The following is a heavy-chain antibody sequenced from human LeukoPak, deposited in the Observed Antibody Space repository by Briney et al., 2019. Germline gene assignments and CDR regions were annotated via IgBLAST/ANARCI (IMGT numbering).Heavy chain of an antibody. CDR2: IYPVDSDT. D-gene: IGHD2-2*01. CDR1: GYSFTSYW. V-gene: IGHV5-51*01. Sequence: GESLKISCKGSGYSFTSYWIAWVRQMPGKGLEWMGIIYPVDSDTRYSPSFQGQVTMSADKSINTAYLQWSSLKASDTAMYYCARRKGCSSTSCPPDYWGQGTLVTVSS. CDR3: ARRKGCSSTSCPPDY. J-gene: IGHJ4*02.